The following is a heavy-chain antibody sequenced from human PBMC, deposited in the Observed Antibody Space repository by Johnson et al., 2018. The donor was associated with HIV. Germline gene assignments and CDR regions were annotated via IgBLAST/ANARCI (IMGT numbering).Heavy chain of an antibody. CDR1: GFTVSSHY. Sequence: VQLVESGGGLIQPGGSLRLSCAASGFTVSSHYMSWVRQSPGKGLEWLSVIYSGGATYYADSVQGRFTVSRDSSKNTLYLQMNSLRAEDTAMYYCARDTGGYCSGNSCFMGDAFDIWGQGTMVTVSS. CDR2: IYSGGAT. D-gene: IGHD2-15*01. J-gene: IGHJ3*02. V-gene: IGHV3-53*01. CDR3: ARDTGGYCSGNSCFMGDAFDI.